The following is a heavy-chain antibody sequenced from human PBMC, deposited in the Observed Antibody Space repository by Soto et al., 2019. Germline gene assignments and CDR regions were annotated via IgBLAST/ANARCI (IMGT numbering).Heavy chain of an antibody. V-gene: IGHV1-69*06. Sequence: AAVKVSCKASGGTFSSYAISWVRQAPGQGLEWMGGIIPIFGTANYAQKFQGRVTITADKSTSTAYMELSSLRSEDTAVYYCASPPSPPYNYNDSRGYYYGDALDIWG. J-gene: IGHJ3*02. D-gene: IGHD3-22*01. CDR2: IIPIFGTA. CDR3: ASPPSPPYNYNDSRGYYYGDALDI. CDR1: GGTFSSYA.